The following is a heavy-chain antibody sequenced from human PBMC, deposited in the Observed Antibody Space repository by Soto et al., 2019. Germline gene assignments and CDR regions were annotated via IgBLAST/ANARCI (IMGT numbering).Heavy chain of an antibody. CDR3: ASRYAPSEFDH. J-gene: IGHJ4*02. CDR1: GGSISSSSYY. CDR2: ITNNGGT. V-gene: IGHV4-39*01. Sequence: SETLSLTCTVSGGSISSSSYYWGWIRQSPGEGLEWIASITNNGGTQYNPSLKSRVTIFVDTSKNEFSLKVTSVTAADTGVYFWASRYAPSEFDHWGQGSLVTVSS. D-gene: IGHD2-2*01.